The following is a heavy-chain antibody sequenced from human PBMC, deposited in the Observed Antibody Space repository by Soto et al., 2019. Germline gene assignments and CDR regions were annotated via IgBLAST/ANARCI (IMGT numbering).Heavy chain of an antibody. V-gene: IGHV3-23*01. CDR3: ARGWGGNGAAFDY. Sequence: GGSLRLSCAASGFTCSNFARSWVRQAPGKGLEWVSVISGGGGTTYYADSVKGRFTISRDNSKNTLYLQMDSLRAEDTAVYYCARGWGGNGAAFDYWGHGTLVTVSS. J-gene: IGHJ4*01. CDR1: GFTCSNFA. D-gene: IGHD5-12*01. CDR2: ISGGGGTT.